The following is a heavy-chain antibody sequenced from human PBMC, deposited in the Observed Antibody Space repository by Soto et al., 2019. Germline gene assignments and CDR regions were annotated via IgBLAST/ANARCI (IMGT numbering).Heavy chain of an antibody. CDR3: ANTLTGTVSGLWWLEP. CDR1: GGSISGYY. Sequence: SETLSLTCTVSGGSISGYYWSWIRQSPEKGLEWIGYIHYRGSTNYSPSLKSRVSISLGPANNHISLKLSSVTAADTAVYSCANTLTGTVSGLWWLEPWGQGALVTV. CDR2: IHYRGST. J-gene: IGHJ5*02. D-gene: IGHD1-26*01. V-gene: IGHV4-59*01.